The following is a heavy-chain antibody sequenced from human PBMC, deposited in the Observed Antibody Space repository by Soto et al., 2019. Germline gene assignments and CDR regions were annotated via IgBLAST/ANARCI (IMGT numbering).Heavy chain of an antibody. CDR3: AKGNYDFWSGYYDY. J-gene: IGHJ4*02. CDR1: GFTFSSYA. CDR2: ISGSGGST. D-gene: IGHD3-3*01. V-gene: IGHV3-23*01. Sequence: GGSLRLSCAASGFTFSSYAMSWVRQAPGKGLEWVSAISGSGGSTYYADSVKGRFTISRDNSKNTLYLQMNSLRAEDTAVYYCAKGNYDFWSGYYDYWGQGTLVTVSS.